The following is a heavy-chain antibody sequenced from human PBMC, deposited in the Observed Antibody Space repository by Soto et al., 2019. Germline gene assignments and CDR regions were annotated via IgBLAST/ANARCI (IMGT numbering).Heavy chain of an antibody. J-gene: IGHJ4*02. CDR3: AKARRYSSGYFDY. V-gene: IGHV3-23*01. D-gene: IGHD6-19*01. CDR2: ISGSGGST. Sequence: PGGSLRLSCAAPGFTFSSYAMSWVRQAPGKGLEWVSAISGSGGSTYYADSVKGRFTISRDNSKNTLYLQMNSLRAEDTAVYYCAKARRYSSGYFDYWGQGTLVTVSS. CDR1: GFTFSSYA.